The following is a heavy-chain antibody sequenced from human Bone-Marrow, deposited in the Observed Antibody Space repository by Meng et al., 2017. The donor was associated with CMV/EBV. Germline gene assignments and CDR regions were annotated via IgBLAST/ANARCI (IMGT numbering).Heavy chain of an antibody. D-gene: IGHD2-2*02. CDR3: ARDSVVVPAAIGVFADYYYGMDV. V-gene: IGHV4-4*02. CDR2: LYHSGST. Sequence: SESMSPTCALAGGSTTTINWWSWVRQPPGKGLEWIGALYHSGSTTYNPSLTSRVTISVDKSKNQFSMKLSSVTAADTAVYYCARDSVVVPAAIGVFADYYYGMDVWGQGTTVTVSS. CDR1: GGSTTTINW. J-gene: IGHJ6*02.